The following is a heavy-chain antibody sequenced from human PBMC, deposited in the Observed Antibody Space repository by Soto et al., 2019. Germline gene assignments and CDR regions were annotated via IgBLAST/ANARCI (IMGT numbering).Heavy chain of an antibody. V-gene: IGHV3-30*18. CDR1: GFTFDNYG. Sequence: PGGSLRLSCAASGFTFDNYGMHCVRQAPGKGLDWVAVISSDGSLNFYGDSVKGRFTISRDNSKNTLYLQMNSLRTADTAVYYCAKDQGLRSRHGYNQDYWGQGTFVTVSS. D-gene: IGHD2-2*01. CDR2: ISSDGSLN. CDR3: AKDQGLRSRHGYNQDY. J-gene: IGHJ4*02.